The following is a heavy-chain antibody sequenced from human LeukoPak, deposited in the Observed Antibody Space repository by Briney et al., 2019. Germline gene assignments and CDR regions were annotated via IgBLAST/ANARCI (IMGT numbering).Heavy chain of an antibody. CDR1: GFTFNSYA. D-gene: IGHD3-10*01. V-gene: IGHV3-30*02. CDR2: IRYDGSNK. Sequence: GGSLRLSCVGSGFTFNSYALHWVRQAPGKGLEWVAFIRYDGSNKYYADSVKGRFTISRDNSKNTLYLQMNSLRAEDTAVYYCAKDLSKGLLYRRGMYYFDYWGQGTLVTVSS. J-gene: IGHJ4*02. CDR3: AKDLSKGLLYRRGMYYFDY.